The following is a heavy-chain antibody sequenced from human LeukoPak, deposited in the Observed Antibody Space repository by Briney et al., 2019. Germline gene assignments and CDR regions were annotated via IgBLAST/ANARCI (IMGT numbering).Heavy chain of an antibody. V-gene: IGHV4-39*01. D-gene: IGHD6-19*01. CDR1: GGPISSPNHF. J-gene: IGHJ1*01. CDR2: VYYGGST. CDR3: ASAVAGTKDFQY. Sequence: PSETLSLTCTVSGGPISSPNHFWGWVRQPPGKGLEWIGSVYYGGSTYSNPSLKSRVTMSADTSKNQFSLTLSSVTATDTAVYYCASAVAGTKDFQYWGQGTLVTVSS.